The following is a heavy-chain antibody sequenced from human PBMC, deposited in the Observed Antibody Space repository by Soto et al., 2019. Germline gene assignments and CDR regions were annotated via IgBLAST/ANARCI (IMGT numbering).Heavy chain of an antibody. CDR3: ARDLTVRGGGENWFDP. CDR1: GGTFSSYA. V-gene: IGHV1-69*01. J-gene: IGHJ5*02. D-gene: IGHD3-10*01. CDR2: IIPVFGTA. Sequence: QVQLVQSGAEVKKPGSSVKVSCKASGGTFSSYAISWVRQAPGQGLEWMGGIIPVFGTANYAQKFQGRVTITADESTSTAYMELSSLRSEDTAVYYCARDLTVRGGGENWFDPWGQGTLVTVSS.